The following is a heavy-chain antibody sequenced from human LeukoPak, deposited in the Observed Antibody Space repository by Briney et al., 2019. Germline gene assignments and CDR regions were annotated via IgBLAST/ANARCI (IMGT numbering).Heavy chain of an antibody. Sequence: SETLSLTCTVSGGSISSYYWSWIRQPPGKGLEWIGYIYYSGSTNYNPSLKSRVTISVDTSKNQFSLKLSSVTAADTAVYYCARHAETYYDILTGYPRGWFDPWGQGTLVTVSS. CDR3: ARHAETYYDILTGYPRGWFDP. CDR2: IYYSGST. CDR1: GGSISSYY. J-gene: IGHJ5*02. D-gene: IGHD3-9*01. V-gene: IGHV4-59*08.